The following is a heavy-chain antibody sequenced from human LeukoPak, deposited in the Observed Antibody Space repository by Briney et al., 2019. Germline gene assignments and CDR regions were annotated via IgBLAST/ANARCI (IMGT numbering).Heavy chain of an antibody. CDR2: IYDSGERT. V-gene: IGHV3-23*01. CDR3: SRPGVVTRVSLVGFHKEAYYFDS. D-gene: IGHD2-21*02. J-gene: IGHJ4*02. Sequence: PGGSLRLTSSVSGITLSNYGMSWLRQAQGKVLDCVGGIYDSGERTKYADSVKGRITISRATPKNTLYLQMNRPRDEDTAVYFYSRPGVVTRVSLVGFHKEAYYFDSWGQGALVTVSS. CDR1: GITLSNYG.